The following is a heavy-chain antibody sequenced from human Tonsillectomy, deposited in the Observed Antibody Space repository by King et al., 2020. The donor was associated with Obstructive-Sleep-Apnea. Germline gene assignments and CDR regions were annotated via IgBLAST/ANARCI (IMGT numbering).Heavy chain of an antibody. CDR2: IYYSGST. J-gene: IGHJ3*02. CDR3: ARGAMTLGAFDI. D-gene: IGHD2-2*01. V-gene: IGHV4-31*03. Sequence: QLQESGPGLVKPSQTLSLTCTVSGGSISSVGYYWSWIRQHPGKGLEWIGYIYYSGSTYYNPSLKSRVTISVDTSKNQISLKLSSVTAADTAVYYCARGAMTLGAFDIWGQGTMVTVSS. CDR1: GGSISSVGYY.